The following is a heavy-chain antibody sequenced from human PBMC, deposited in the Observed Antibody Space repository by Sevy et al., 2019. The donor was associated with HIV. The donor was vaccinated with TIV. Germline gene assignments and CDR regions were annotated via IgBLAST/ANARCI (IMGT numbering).Heavy chain of an antibody. Sequence: GGSLRLSCAASGFNVRRYVMSWVRQAPGKGLEWVSGISGSGGSTYYADSVKGRFTISRDNSKNTLYLQMNSLRAEDTAVYYCAKAKTVAAGFDYWGQGTLVTVSS. CDR3: AKAKTVAAGFDY. V-gene: IGHV3-23*01. D-gene: IGHD2-15*01. CDR2: ISGSGGST. J-gene: IGHJ4*02. CDR1: GFNVRRYV.